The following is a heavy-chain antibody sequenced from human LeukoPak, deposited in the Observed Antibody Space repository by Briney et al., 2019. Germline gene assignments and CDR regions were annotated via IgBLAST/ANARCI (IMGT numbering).Heavy chain of an antibody. J-gene: IGHJ4*02. Sequence: GASVKVSCKASGYTFTGYYMHWVRQAPGQGLEWMGWINPNSGGTNYAQKFQGRVTMTRDTSISTAYMELSRLRSDDTAVYYCARVPLWFGELLSDYFDYWGQGTLVTVSS. CDR1: GYTFTGYY. CDR2: INPNSGGT. CDR3: ARVPLWFGELLSDYFDY. V-gene: IGHV1-2*02. D-gene: IGHD3-10*01.